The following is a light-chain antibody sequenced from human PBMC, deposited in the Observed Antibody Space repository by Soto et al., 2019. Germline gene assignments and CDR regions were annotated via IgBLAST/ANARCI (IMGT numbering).Light chain of an antibody. V-gene: IGKV3-20*01. J-gene: IGKJ2*01. CDR2: GAS. CDR1: QSVSSTY. CDR3: QQYGSSPPYT. Sequence: EIVLTQSPGTLSLSLGERATLSCRASQSVSSTYLAWYQQKPGQAPRLLIYGASSRATGIPDRFSGSGSGTDFTLTISRLVPEDFAVYYCQQYGSSPPYTFGQGTKLEIK.